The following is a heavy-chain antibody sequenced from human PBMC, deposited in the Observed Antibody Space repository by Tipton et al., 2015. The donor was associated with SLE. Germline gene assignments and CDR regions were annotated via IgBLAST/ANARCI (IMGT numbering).Heavy chain of an antibody. CDR3: AREGSGSYHAFDI. J-gene: IGHJ3*02. Sequence: PGLVKPSETLSLTCTVSGGSISSHYWSWIRQPPGKGLEWIGYIYYSGSTNYNPSLKSRVTISVDTSKNQFSLKLSSVTAADTAVYYCAREGSGSYHAFDIWGQGTLVTVSS. CDR1: GGSISSHY. D-gene: IGHD1-26*01. V-gene: IGHV4-59*11. CDR2: IYYSGST.